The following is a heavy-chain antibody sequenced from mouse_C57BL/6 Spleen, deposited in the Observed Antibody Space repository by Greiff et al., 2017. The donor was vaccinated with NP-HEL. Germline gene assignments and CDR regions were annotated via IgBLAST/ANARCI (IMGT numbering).Heavy chain of an antibody. CDR2: IYPRSGNT. D-gene: IGHD1-1*01. J-gene: IGHJ4*01. CDR1: GYTFTSYG. Sequence: QVQLKQSGAELARPGASVKLSCKASGYTFTSYGISWVKQRTGQGLEWIGEIYPRSGNTYYNEKFKGKATLTADKSSSTAYMELRSLTSEDSAVYFCARGRFDYYGSSYVGYAMDYWGQGTSVTVSS. CDR3: ARGRFDYYGSSYVGYAMDY. V-gene: IGHV1-81*01.